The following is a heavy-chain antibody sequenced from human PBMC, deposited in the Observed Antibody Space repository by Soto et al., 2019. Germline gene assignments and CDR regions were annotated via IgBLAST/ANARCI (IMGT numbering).Heavy chain of an antibody. CDR1: GFPFSNYA. Sequence: DVQLDQSGGGLVQPGGSLRLSCAASGFPFSNYAMHWVRQAPGKGLEWISYINSDSTTTFHADSIKGRLTVSRDNAKNSVYLHMSRLIHDDTAVYYCARDLSHWGQGTLVTVSS. CDR3: ARDLSH. V-gene: IGHV3-48*02. J-gene: IGHJ4*02. CDR2: INSDSTTT.